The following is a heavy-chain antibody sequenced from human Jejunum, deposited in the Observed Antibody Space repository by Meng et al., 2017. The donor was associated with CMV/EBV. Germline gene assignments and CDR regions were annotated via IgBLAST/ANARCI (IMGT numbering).Heavy chain of an antibody. D-gene: IGHD1-7*01. CDR2: ISSSTSYL. CDR3: ARELELLNYFDC. Sequence: CEVSGLTFGSYSFTWVRQAPGKGLEWVASISSSTSYLYYADSVRGRFTISRDNARDSLFLSMNSLRAEDTAIYYCARELELLNYFDCWGQGTLVTVSS. J-gene: IGHJ4*02. CDR1: GLTFGSYS. V-gene: IGHV3-21*01.